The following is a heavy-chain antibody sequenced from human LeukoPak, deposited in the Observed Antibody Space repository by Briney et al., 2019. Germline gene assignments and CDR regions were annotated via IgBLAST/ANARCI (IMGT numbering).Heavy chain of an antibody. CDR2: IYTSGST. V-gene: IGHV4-61*02. CDR3: ARGLGVTIFGVVIGNFQH. CDR1: GGSISSGSYY. J-gene: IGHJ1*01. Sequence: SETLSLTCTVSGGSISSGSYYWSWIRQPAGKGLEWIGRIYTSGSTNYNPSLKSRVTISVVTSKNQFSLKLSSVTAADTAVYYCARGLGVTIFGVVIGNFQHWGQGTLVTVSS. D-gene: IGHD3-3*01.